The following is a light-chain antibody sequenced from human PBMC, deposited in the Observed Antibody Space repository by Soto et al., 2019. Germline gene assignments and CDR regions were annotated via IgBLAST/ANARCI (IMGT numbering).Light chain of an antibody. CDR3: QQSYSTPET. J-gene: IGKJ3*01. CDR1: QSISSX. V-gene: IGKV1-39*01. Sequence: DIQMTQSPSSLSASVGDRVTITCRASQSISSXXXWYQQXPGXAPKLLIYAASSLQSGVPSRFSGSGSGTDFTLTISSLQPEDFATYYCQQSYSTPETFGPGTKVDIK. CDR2: AAS.